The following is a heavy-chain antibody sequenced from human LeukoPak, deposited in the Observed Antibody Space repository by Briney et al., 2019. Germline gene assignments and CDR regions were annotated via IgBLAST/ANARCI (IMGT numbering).Heavy chain of an antibody. V-gene: IGHV3-9*03. CDR3: AKDIMRSSARAFDI. D-gene: IGHD3-22*01. CDR1: GFTFDDYA. Sequence: GRSLRLSCAASGFTFDDYAMHWVRQAPGKGLEWASGISWNSGSIGYADSVKGRFTISRDNAKNSLYLQMNSLRAEDMALYYCAKDIMRSSARAFDIWGQGTMVTVSS. J-gene: IGHJ3*02. CDR2: ISWNSGSI.